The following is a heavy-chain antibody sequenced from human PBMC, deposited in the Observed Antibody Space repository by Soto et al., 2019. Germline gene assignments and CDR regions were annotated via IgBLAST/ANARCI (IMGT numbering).Heavy chain of an antibody. CDR3: ARDVDYGGNSGLVLLGY. J-gene: IGHJ4*02. D-gene: IGHD4-17*01. CDR1: GGTFSSYT. CDR2: IIPILGIA. Sequence: GASVKVSCKASGGTFSSYTISWVRQAPGQGLEWMGRIIPILGIANYAQKFQGRVTITADKSTSTAYMELSSLRSEDTAVYYCARDVDYGGNSGLVLLGYWGQGTLVTVSS. V-gene: IGHV1-69*04.